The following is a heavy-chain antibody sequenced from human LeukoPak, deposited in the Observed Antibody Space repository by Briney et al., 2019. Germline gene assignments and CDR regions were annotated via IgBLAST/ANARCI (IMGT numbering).Heavy chain of an antibody. J-gene: IGHJ6*04. CDR3: ARDRNWNDPYYYYGMDV. D-gene: IGHD1-1*01. Sequence: PGGSLRLSCAASGFTFSDYYMSWIRQAPGKGLEWVSYISSSSSYTNYADSVKGRFTISRDNAKNSLYLQMNSLRAEDTAVYYCARDRNWNDPYYYYGMDVWGKGTTVTVSS. CDR1: GFTFSDYY. CDR2: ISSSSSYT. V-gene: IGHV3-11*06.